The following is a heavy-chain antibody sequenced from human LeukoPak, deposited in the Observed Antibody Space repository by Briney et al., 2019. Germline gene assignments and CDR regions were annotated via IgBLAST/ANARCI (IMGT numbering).Heavy chain of an antibody. Sequence: SETLSLTCTVSGGSISSSSYYWGWIRQPPGKGLEWIGSIYYTGSTYYNPSLKSRVTISVDTSKNQFSLKLSSVTAADTAVYYCARVYYYDSSGYYFDFDYWGQGTLVTVSS. CDR1: GGSISSSSYY. V-gene: IGHV4-39*01. J-gene: IGHJ4*02. CDR3: ARVYYYDSSGYYFDFDY. CDR2: IYYTGST. D-gene: IGHD3-22*01.